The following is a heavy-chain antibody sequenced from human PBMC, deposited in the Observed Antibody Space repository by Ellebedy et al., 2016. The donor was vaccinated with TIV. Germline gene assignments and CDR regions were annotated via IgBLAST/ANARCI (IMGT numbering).Heavy chain of an antibody. D-gene: IGHD3-22*01. CDR3: AKGRGGGSDSSAPRYYFDY. CDR1: GFSVSTNY. J-gene: IGHJ4*02. CDR2: IYSGGDGGDT. Sequence: GESLKISCAASGFSVSTNYMNWVRQAPGKGLEWVSVIYSGGDGGDTYYADSVKGRFIISRDNSKKTLYLQMNSLRAEDTAVYYCAKGRGGGSDSSAPRYYFDYWGLGTLVTVSS. V-gene: IGHV3-53*01.